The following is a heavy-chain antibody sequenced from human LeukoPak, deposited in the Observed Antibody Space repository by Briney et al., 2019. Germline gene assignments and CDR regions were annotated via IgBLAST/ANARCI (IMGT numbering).Heavy chain of an antibody. D-gene: IGHD1-26*01. CDR3: AHCASTLGSAFDV. CDR1: GFSLKSYGVS. J-gene: IGHJ3*01. Sequence: SGPTLVNPTQTLTLTCTFSGFSLKSYGVSVGWIRQPPGKALEWLALLYWNDDKASSPSLKSRLTITDDSSKNEVVLPLSELTTLHAANNYGAHCASTLGSAFDVWGQGTLVTVSS. V-gene: IGHV2-5*01. CDR2: LYWNDDK.